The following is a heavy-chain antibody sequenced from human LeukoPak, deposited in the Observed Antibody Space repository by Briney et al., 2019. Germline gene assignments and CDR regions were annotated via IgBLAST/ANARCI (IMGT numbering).Heavy chain of an antibody. CDR2: IGDTGRAR. V-gene: IGHV3-30*03. J-gene: IGHJ2*01. Sequence: GRSLRLSCAASGFTFSRHGMHWVRQAPGKGLEWVAVIGDTGRARYYADSVTGRFATSRDNSQNTLYLEMNSLRYEDTALYYCAREAAWGNWYFDLWGRGTLVTVSS. D-gene: IGHD3-16*01. CDR3: AREAAWGNWYFDL. CDR1: GFTFSRHG.